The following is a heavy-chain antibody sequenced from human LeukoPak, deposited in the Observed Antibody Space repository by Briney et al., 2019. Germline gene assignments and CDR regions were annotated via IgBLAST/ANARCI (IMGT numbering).Heavy chain of an antibody. CDR2: ISAYNGNT. D-gene: IGHD5-18*01. Sequence: GASVKVSFKASGYTFTSYGISWVRQAPGQGLEWMGWISAYNGNTNYAHKLQGRVTMTTDTSTSTAYMELRSLRSDDTAVYYCARDLYSYGPNDAFDIWGQGTMVTVSS. CDR3: ARDLYSYGPNDAFDI. J-gene: IGHJ3*02. CDR1: GYTFTSYG. V-gene: IGHV1-18*01.